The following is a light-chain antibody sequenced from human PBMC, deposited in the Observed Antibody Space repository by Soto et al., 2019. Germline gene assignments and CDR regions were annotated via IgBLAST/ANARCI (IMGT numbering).Light chain of an antibody. Sequence: DIQMTQSPSPLSASVGDRVTITCRASQSIIGYLAWYQQKPGKAPKLLIYDASNLESGVPSRFSGSGSGTEFTLTISSLHPDDFATYYCQQYDTYWTFGQGTKVDIK. V-gene: IGKV1-5*01. CDR2: DAS. CDR1: QSIIGY. CDR3: QQYDTYWT. J-gene: IGKJ1*01.